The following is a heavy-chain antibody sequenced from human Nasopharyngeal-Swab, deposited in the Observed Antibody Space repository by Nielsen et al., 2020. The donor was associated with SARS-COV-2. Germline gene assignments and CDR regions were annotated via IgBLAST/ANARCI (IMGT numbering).Heavy chain of an antibody. D-gene: IGHD6-19*01. V-gene: IGHV4-34*01. CDR3: ARGRQQWLIYDY. Sequence: SETLSLTCAVYGGSFSSYYWTWIRQPPGKGLEWIGEINHGGGTNYNPSLKSRVPISVDTSKNQFSLNLSSVTAADTAVYYCARGRQQWLIYDYWGQGTLVTVSS. CDR2: INHGGGT. CDR1: GGSFSSYY. J-gene: IGHJ4*02.